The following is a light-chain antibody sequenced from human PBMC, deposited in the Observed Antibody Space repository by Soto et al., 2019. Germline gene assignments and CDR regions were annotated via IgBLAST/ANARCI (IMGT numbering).Light chain of an antibody. CDR2: GAS. V-gene: IGKV3-15*01. CDR3: QQYSTSLT. J-gene: IGKJ4*02. CDR1: QRVGST. Sequence: EILMTQSPATLSVSPGERGILSCRASQRVGSTLAWYQQKSGQAPRLLIRGASTRATGVPARFSGSGSGTEFTLTISSLQSEDFAVYYCQQYSTSLTFGGGTTLEIK.